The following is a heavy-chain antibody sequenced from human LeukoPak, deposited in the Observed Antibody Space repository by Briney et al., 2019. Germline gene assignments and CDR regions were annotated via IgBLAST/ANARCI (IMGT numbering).Heavy chain of an antibody. CDR3: AKGYSSGWYYFDY. J-gene: IGHJ4*02. CDR2: IYYSGST. D-gene: IGHD6-19*01. CDR1: GGSISSYY. Sequence: SETLSLTCTVSGGSISSYYWSWIRQPPGKGLEWIGYIYYSGSTNYNPSLKSRVTISVDTSKNQFSLKLSSVTAADTAVYYCAKGYSSGWYYFDYWGQGTLVTVSS. V-gene: IGHV4-59*01.